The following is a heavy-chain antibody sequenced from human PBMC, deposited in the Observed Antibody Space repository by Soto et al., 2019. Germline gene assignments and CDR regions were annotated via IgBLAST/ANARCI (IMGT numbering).Heavy chain of an antibody. CDR1: GFTFNSAW. D-gene: IGHD2-2*01. V-gene: IGHV3-15*02. CDR2: IKSWTDGGRV. CDR3: TTWRCEKSCTSVRCYGDGAY. Sequence: EVPLVESGGALVKPGESLTLSCAASGFTFNSAWMTWVRQAPGKGLEWVGRIKSWTDGGRVDTAAPVKGRFTISRDDSKNTFYLQMNSLKSEDTAVYYCTTWRCEKSCTSVRCYGDGAYWGQGTLVTVSS. J-gene: IGHJ4*02.